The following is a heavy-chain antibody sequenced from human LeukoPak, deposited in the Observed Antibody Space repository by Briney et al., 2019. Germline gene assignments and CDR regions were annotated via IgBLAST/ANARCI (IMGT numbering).Heavy chain of an antibody. J-gene: IGHJ6*02. CDR2: ISYDGSNK. V-gene: IGHV3-30*04. D-gene: IGHD3-3*01. Sequence: GRSLRLSCEASRFTLSSYAMHCVRQAPGKGLEWVAVISYDGSNKYYADSVKGRFTISRANHKHTLYLQMNSVRGEDPGVYYCEREVSGISTIFGVVIIDGSGGMDVWGQGTTVTVSS. CDR1: RFTLSSYA. CDR3: EREVSGISTIFGVVIIDGSGGMDV.